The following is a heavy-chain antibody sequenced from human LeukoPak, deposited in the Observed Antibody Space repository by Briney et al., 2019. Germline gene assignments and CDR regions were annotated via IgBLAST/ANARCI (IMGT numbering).Heavy chain of an antibody. D-gene: IGHD5-12*01. CDR2: VYNSGST. CDR3: ARFSRWLPFES. V-gene: IGHV4-61*02. CDR1: GGSISRGSYY. Sequence: SQTLSLTCIVSGGSISRGSYYWNWIRQPAGKGLEWMGRVYNSGSTNYNPSLKSRVTISTGMSKNQFSLKLSSVTAADTAVYYCARFSRWLPFESWGQGTLVTVSS. J-gene: IGHJ4*02.